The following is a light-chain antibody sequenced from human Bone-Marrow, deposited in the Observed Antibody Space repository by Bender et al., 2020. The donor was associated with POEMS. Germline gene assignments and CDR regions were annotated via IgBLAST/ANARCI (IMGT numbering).Light chain of an antibody. CDR1: SSDVGTYNL. V-gene: IGLV2-14*02. Sequence: QSALTQPASVSGSPGQSITISCTGASSDVGTYNLVSWYQHRPGKAPKLMIFELSKRPSGISHRFSGSKSGNTASLTISGLQAEDEADYYCSSYTSTTIVVFGGGTKLTVL. CDR2: ELS. CDR3: SSYTSTTIVV. J-gene: IGLJ2*01.